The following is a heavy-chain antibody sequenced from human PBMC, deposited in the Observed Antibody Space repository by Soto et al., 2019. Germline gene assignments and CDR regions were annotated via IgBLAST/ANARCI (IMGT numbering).Heavy chain of an antibody. CDR2: ISCIGGST. CDR1: GFTFSSYA. CDR3: AKDLGYDFWSGYFNWFDP. V-gene: IGHV3-23*01. D-gene: IGHD3-3*01. J-gene: IGHJ5*02. Sequence: PGGSLRLSCAASGFTFSSYAMSWVRQAPGKGLERVSAISCIGGSTYYAFSVKGRFTTSRDNSKITLYLQMNSLRAEDTAVYYCAKDLGYDFWSGYFNWFDPWGQGTLVTVSS.